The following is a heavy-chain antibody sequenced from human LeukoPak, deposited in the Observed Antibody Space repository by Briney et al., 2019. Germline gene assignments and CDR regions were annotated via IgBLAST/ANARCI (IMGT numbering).Heavy chain of an antibody. V-gene: IGHV4-59*01. CDR2: IYYSGST. D-gene: IGHD2-2*01. J-gene: IGHJ5*02. CDR3: ARVGGGGYAPINWFDP. Sequence: SETLSLTCTVSGGSISSYYWSWIRQPPGKGQEWIGYIYYSGSTNYNPSLKSRVTISVDTSKNQFSLKLSSVTAADTAVYYCARVGGGGYAPINWFDPWGQGTLVTVSS. CDR1: GGSISSYY.